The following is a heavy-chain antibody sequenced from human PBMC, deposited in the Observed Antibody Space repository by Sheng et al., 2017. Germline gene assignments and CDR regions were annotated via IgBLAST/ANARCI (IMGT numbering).Heavy chain of an antibody. CDR1: GFTFSSYA. J-gene: IGHJ4*02. Sequence: QVQLVESGGGVVQPGRSLRLSCVASGFTFSSYAMHWVRQAPGKGLEWVAVISYDGTNKYYVDSVKGRFTISRDNSKDTLYLQMNSLRAEDTAVYYCAKLPYCTGTSCSFDYWGQGTLVTVSS. V-gene: IGHV3-30*18. D-gene: IGHD2-2*01. CDR2: ISYDGTNK. CDR3: AKLPYCTGTSCSFDY.